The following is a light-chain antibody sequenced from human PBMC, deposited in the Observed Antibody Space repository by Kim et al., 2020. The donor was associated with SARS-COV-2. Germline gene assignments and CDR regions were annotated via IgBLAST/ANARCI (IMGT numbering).Light chain of an antibody. CDR1: QGISGA. V-gene: IGKV1D-13*01. CDR3: QQFNNYPLT. CDR2: DAS. Sequence: SASVGDRVSITCLASQGISGALAWYQQRPGQAPELLISDASSLKSGVPSRFSGSGSGTDFTLTISSLQPEDLATYYCQQFNNYPLTFGGGTKVEI. J-gene: IGKJ4*01.